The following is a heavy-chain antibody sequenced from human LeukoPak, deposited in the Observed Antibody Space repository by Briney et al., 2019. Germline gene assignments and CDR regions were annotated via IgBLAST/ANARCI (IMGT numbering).Heavy chain of an antibody. D-gene: IGHD3-10*01. CDR2: ISGSGGST. CDR1: GFTFSSYA. J-gene: IGHJ4*02. CDR3: ARDRITMVRGPTIRYFDY. Sequence: PGGSLRLSCAASGFTFSSYAMSWVRQAPGKGLEWVSAISGSGGSTYYADSVKGRFTISRDNSKNTLYLQMNSLRAEDTAVYYCARDRITMVRGPTIRYFDYWGQGNLVTVSS. V-gene: IGHV3-23*01.